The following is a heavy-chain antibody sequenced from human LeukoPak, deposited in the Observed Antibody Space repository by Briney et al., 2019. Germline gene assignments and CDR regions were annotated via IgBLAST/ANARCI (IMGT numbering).Heavy chain of an antibody. V-gene: IGHV3-21*01. D-gene: IGHD3-10*01. CDR2: ISSSGVYI. CDR3: ARDFRIYYGSGSYGSRFDP. CDR1: GFTFNDYG. J-gene: IGHJ5*02. Sequence: GGSLRLSCAASGFTFNDYGMNWVRQAPGKGLEWVSSISSSGVYIYYADSLKGRFTISRDNAKNSLYLQMNSLRAEDTAIYFCARDFRIYYGSGSYGSRFDPWGQGTLLTVSS.